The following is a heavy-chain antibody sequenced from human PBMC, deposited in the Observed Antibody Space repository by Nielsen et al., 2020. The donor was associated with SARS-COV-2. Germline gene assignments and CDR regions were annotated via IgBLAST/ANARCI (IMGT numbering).Heavy chain of an antibody. D-gene: IGHD3/OR15-3a*01. J-gene: IGHJ6*02. V-gene: IGHV1-3*01. Sequence: ASVKVSCKASGYTFTSYAMHWVRQAPGQRLEWMGWINAGNVNTKYSQKFQGRVTMTRDASISTVYMELTSDDTAVYYCARARATIFGLVMSYGMDVWGQGTTVAVSS. CDR2: INAGNVNT. CDR3: ARARATIFGLVMSYGMDV. CDR1: GYTFTSYA.